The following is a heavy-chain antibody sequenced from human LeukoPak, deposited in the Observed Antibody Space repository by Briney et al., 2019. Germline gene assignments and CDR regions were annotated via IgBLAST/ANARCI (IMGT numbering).Heavy chain of an antibody. Sequence: SETLSLTCTVSGGSISGGTYYWGWFRQPPGKGLEWIGYIYYSGSTYYNPSLKSRVTISVDTSKNQFSLKLSSVTAADTAVYYCARDRSGYLTTDWGQGTLVTVSS. J-gene: IGHJ4*02. CDR1: GGSISGGTYY. D-gene: IGHD5-12*01. CDR2: IYYSGST. V-gene: IGHV4-30-4*08. CDR3: ARDRSGYLTTD.